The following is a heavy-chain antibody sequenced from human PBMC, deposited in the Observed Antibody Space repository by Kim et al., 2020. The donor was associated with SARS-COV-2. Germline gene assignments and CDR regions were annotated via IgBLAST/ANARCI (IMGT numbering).Heavy chain of an antibody. J-gene: IGHJ4*02. CDR3: ARDPVDGNGHTDF. V-gene: IGHV4-30-2*01. Sequence: NPSLKSRVTISVDRSKNQVSLKMTSVTAADTAVYYCARDPVDGNGHTDFWGQGILVTVS.